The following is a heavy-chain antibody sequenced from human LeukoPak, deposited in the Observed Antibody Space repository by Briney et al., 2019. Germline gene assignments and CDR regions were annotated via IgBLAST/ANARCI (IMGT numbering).Heavy chain of an antibody. J-gene: IGHJ4*02. V-gene: IGHV3-30*04. CDR1: GFTFSSYA. Sequence: GGPLRLSCAASGFTFSSYAMHWVRQAPGKGLEWVALISYDESYRYYADSVKGRFTISRDNSKNTLYLQMNSLRIDDTAVYYCARVQWELLYPDYWGQGTLVTVSS. CDR3: ARVQWELLYPDY. CDR2: ISYDESYR. D-gene: IGHD1-26*01.